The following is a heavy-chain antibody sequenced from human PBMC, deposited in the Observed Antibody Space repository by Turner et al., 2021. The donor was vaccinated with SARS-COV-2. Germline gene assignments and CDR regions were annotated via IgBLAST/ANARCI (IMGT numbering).Heavy chain of an antibody. V-gene: IGHV4-39*01. CDR3: ARGISSSSRYFNWFDP. D-gene: IGHD6-13*01. J-gene: IGHJ5*02. CDR1: GDSITRRSFY. Sequence: QLQLQESGPGVVKPSETLSLTCSVSGDSITRRSFYWGWIRQSPGKGLEWLGSLYYGGATYYNPSLNKRVTVSVDTSKNQFSLRLTSVTAADTAVYSCARGISSSSRYFNWFDPWGQGTLVTVSS. CDR2: LYYGGAT.